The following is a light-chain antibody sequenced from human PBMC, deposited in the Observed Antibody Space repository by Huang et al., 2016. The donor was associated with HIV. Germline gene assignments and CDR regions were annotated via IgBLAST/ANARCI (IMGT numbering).Light chain of an antibody. CDR1: QSISSSY. V-gene: IGKV3-20*01. Sequence: EIVLTQSPGTLSLSPGERATLSCRASQSISSSYLAWYQQKPGQAPRLLIYGASGRATGVPDRFSGSGSGTDFILTISRLEPEDFVVYYCQQYGNSLFTFGPGTKVDIK. CDR2: GAS. CDR3: QQYGNSLFT. J-gene: IGKJ3*01.